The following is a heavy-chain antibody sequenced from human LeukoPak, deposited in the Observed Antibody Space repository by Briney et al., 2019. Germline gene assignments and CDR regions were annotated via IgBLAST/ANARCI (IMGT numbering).Heavy chain of an antibody. Sequence: ASVKVSCKASGYTFTSYGISWVRQAPGQGLEWMGWISAYNGNTNYAQKLQGRVTMTTDTSTSTAYMELRSLRSDDTAVYYCARDPAAYYYDSSDYTIWGQGTLVTVSS. CDR1: GYTFTSYG. V-gene: IGHV1-18*01. CDR3: ARDPAAYYYDSSDYTI. J-gene: IGHJ4*02. CDR2: ISAYNGNT. D-gene: IGHD3-22*01.